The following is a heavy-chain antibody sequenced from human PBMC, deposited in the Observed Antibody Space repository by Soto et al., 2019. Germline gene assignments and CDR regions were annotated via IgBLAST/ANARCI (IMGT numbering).Heavy chain of an antibody. V-gene: IGHV4-39*01. CDR3: ARRQARYYDSSGYPHPHYYYGMDV. D-gene: IGHD3-22*01. CDR1: GGSISSSSYY. CDR2: IYYSGST. Sequence: SETLSLTCTVSGGSISSSSYYWGWIRQPPGKGLEWIGSIYYSGSTYYNPSLKSRVTISVDTSKNQFSLKLSSVTVADTAVYYCARRQARYYDSSGYPHPHYYYGMDVWGQGTTVTVSS. J-gene: IGHJ6*02.